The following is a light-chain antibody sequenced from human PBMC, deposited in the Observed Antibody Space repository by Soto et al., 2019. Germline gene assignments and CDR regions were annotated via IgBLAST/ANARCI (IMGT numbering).Light chain of an antibody. CDR1: QSVKNAY. CDR2: GIF. J-gene: IGKJ2*01. V-gene: IGKV3-20*01. Sequence: ETVLTQFPATMSLSPGERATLYCRTGQSVKNAYLAWYQQKPGQAPRLLVYGIFNRATGVPARFSGSGSGTDFTLTISGLEPEDSAVYYCQHYDGSPRTFGQGTKVEIK. CDR3: QHYDGSPRT.